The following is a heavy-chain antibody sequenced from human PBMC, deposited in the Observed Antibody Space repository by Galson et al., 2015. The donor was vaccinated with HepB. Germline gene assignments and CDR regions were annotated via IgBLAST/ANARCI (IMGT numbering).Heavy chain of an antibody. CDR2: IDPSDSYT. Sequence: SGAEVKKPGESLRISCKGSGYSFTSYCISWVRPMPGKGLEWMGRIDPSDSYTNYSPSFQGHVTISADKSISTAYLQWSSLKASDTAMYYGARHKTYCSSPSCLDNCFDPWGQGTLVPVSS. CDR3: ARHKTYCSSPSCLDNCFDP. D-gene: IGHD2-2*01. J-gene: IGHJ5*02. V-gene: IGHV5-10-1*01. CDR1: GYSFTSYC.